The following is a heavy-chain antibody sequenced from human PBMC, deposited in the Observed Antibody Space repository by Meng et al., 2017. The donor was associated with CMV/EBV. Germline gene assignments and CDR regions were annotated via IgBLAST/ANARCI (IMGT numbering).Heavy chain of an antibody. V-gene: IGHV3-74*01. CDR1: GFTFSSYW. D-gene: IGHD3-10*01. CDR2: INSDGSST. J-gene: IGHJ5*02. CDR3: ARIGVFSRGKVVWFDP. Sequence: GGSLRLSCAASGFTFSSYWMHWVRQAPGKGLVWVSRINSDGSSTSYADSVKGRFTISRDNAKNTLYLQMNSLRAEDTAVYYCARIGVFSRGKVVWFDPWGQGTLVTVSS.